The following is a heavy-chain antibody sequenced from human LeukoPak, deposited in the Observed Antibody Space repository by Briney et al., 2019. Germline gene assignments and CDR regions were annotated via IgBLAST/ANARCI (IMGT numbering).Heavy chain of an antibody. J-gene: IGHJ4*02. Sequence: SVKVSCKASGGTFSSYAISWVRQAPGQGLEWMGRIIPIFGTANYAQKFQGRVTITTDESTSTAYMELSSLRSEDTAVYYCARSDCYDSSGYYCDDYWGQGTLVTVSS. D-gene: IGHD3-22*01. CDR1: GGTFSSYA. CDR2: IIPIFGTA. CDR3: ARSDCYDSSGYYCDDY. V-gene: IGHV1-69*05.